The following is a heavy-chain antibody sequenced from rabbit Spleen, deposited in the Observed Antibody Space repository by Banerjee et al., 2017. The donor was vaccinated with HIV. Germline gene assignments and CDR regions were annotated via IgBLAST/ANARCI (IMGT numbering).Heavy chain of an antibody. V-gene: IGHV1S45*01. Sequence: QEQLEESGGDLVKPGASLTLTCTASGFSFSSRYYMCWVRQAPGKGLEWIACIYSGSSGDTYYASWAKGRITISKTSSTTVTLQMTSLTAADTATYFCARETSSGWGIVSFYFSLWGQGTLVTVS. D-gene: IGHD4-1*01. CDR3: ARETSSGWGIVSFYFSL. J-gene: IGHJ4*01. CDR2: IYSGSSGDT. CDR1: GFSFSSRYY.